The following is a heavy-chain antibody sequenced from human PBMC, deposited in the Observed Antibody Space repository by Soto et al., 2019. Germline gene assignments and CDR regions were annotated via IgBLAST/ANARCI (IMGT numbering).Heavy chain of an antibody. CDR2: ISYDGSNR. CDR1: GFTFSSYG. Sequence: PGGSLRLSCAASGFTFSSYGMHWVRQAPGKGLEWVAVISYDGSNRYYADSVKGRFTISRDNSENTLYLQMNSLRAEDTAVYYCAKEVVTPASPSLDYWGQGTLVTVSS. J-gene: IGHJ4*02. V-gene: IGHV3-30*18. D-gene: IGHD3-22*01. CDR3: AKEVVTPASPSLDY.